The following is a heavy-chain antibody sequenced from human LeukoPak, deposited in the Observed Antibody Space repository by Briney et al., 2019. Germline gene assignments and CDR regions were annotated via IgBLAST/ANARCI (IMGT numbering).Heavy chain of an antibody. CDR2: ISSSSSTI. J-gene: IGHJ3*02. Sequence: GGSLRLSCAASGFTFSSYSMNWVRQAPGKGLEWVSYISSSSSTIYYADSVKGRFTISRDNSKNTLYLQMNSLRAEDTAVYYCARGSGSYYNLAFDIWGQGTMVTVSS. D-gene: IGHD1-26*01. CDR1: GFTFSSYS. CDR3: ARGSGSYYNLAFDI. V-gene: IGHV3-48*01.